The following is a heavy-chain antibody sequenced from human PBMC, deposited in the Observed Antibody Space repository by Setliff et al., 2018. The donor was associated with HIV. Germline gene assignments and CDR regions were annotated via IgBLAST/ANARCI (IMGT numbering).Heavy chain of an antibody. CDR3: ATWRGVGATA. J-gene: IGHJ4*02. V-gene: IGHV4-39*01. CDR2: IYYSGST. Sequence: SETLSLTCTVSGGSISSSRYYWGWIRQPPGKGLEWIGTIYYSGSTFYNPSFKSRVTMSVDTSKNQFSLRLTSVTAADTAVYYCATWRGVGATAWGQGTLVTVSS. D-gene: IGHD1-26*01. CDR1: GGSISSSRYY.